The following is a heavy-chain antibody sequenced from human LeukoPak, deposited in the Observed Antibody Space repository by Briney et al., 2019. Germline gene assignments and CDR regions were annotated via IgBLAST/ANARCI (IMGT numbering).Heavy chain of an antibody. D-gene: IGHD6-13*01. CDR3: QAAACPFDY. CDR2: INHSGST. V-gene: IGHV4-34*01. CDR1: GGSFSGYY. J-gene: IGHJ4*02. Sequence: SQTLSLTCAVYGGSFSGYYWSWIRQPPGHGLEWIGEINHSGSTNYNPSLKSRVTISVDTSKNQFSLKLSSVTAADTAVYYCQAAACPFDYWGQGTLVTVSS.